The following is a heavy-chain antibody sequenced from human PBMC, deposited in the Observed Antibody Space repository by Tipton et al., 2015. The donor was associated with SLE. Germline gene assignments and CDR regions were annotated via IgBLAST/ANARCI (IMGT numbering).Heavy chain of an antibody. CDR3: ARSHYYGSGSYYPYYYYYMDV. V-gene: IGHV4-61*02. D-gene: IGHD3-10*01. Sequence: TLSLTCTVSGGSISSGSYYWSWIRQPAGKGLEWIGRIYTSGSTNYNPPLKSRVTISVDTSKNQFSLKLSSVTAADTAVYYCARSHYYGSGSYYPYYYYYMDVWGKGTTVTVSS. J-gene: IGHJ6*03. CDR1: GGSISSGSYY. CDR2: IYTSGST.